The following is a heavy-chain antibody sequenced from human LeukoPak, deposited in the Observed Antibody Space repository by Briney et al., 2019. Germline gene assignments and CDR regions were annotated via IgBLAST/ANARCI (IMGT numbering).Heavy chain of an antibody. D-gene: IGHD1-26*01. V-gene: IGHV3-15*01. Sequence: KSGGSLRLSCVASGFTFSNAWMGWVRQAPIKGLEWVGRIKRKIDGETTDYAAPAKGRFTISRDDSKNTLYLQMNSLKTEDTAVYYCTSEDQGGFDYWGRGTLVTASS. CDR3: TSEDQGGFDY. CDR1: GFTFSNAW. J-gene: IGHJ4*02. CDR2: IKRKIDGETT.